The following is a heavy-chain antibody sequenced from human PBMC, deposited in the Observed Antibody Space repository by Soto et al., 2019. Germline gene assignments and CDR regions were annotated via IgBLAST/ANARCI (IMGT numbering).Heavy chain of an antibody. D-gene: IGHD6-19*01. CDR1: GYTFTSYA. CDR3: ARPKLYSSGWYGY. Sequence: EASVKVSCKASGYTFTSYAMHWVRQAPGQRLEWMGWINAGNGNTKYSQKFQGRVTITRDTSASTAYMELSSLRSEDTAVYYCARPKLYSSGWYGYWGQGTLVTVSS. CDR2: INAGNGNT. V-gene: IGHV1-3*01. J-gene: IGHJ4*02.